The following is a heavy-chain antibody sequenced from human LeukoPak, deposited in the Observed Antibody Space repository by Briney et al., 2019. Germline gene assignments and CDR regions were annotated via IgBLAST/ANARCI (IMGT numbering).Heavy chain of an antibody. V-gene: IGHV1-69-2*01. CDR2: VDPEDGET. D-gene: IGHD4-23*01. Sequence: AASVKVSCKVSGYTFTDYYMHWVQQAPGKGLEWMGLVDPEDGETIYAEKFQGRVTMTRDTSTSTVYMELSSLRSEDTAVYYCARVQSVGYGGNNFDYWGQGTLVTVSS. CDR1: GYTFTDYY. CDR3: ARVQSVGYGGNNFDY. J-gene: IGHJ4*02.